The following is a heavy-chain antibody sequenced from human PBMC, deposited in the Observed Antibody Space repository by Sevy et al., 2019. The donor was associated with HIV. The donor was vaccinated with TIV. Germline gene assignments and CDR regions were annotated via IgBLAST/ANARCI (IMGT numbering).Heavy chain of an antibody. CDR3: VRDDSYAFDF. CDR2: IAGTTSHI. D-gene: IGHD2-8*01. V-gene: IGHV3-48*01. J-gene: IGHJ4*02. Sequence: GGSLRLSCAASGFTFSYFSLNWVRQAPGKGLEWIAYIAGTTSHIYDSGSVKGRVTISRDNAKNSVYLQMSSLRAEDTAIYYCVRDDSYAFDFWGQGALVTVSS. CDR1: GFTFSYFS.